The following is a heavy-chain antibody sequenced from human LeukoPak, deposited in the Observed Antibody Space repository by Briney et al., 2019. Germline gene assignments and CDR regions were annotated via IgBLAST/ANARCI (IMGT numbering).Heavy chain of an antibody. CDR2: IWYDGSNK. J-gene: IGHJ4*02. D-gene: IGHD4-17*01. CDR1: GFTFNSYG. V-gene: IGHV3-33*01. Sequence: GGSLRLSCAASGFTFNSYGIHWVRQAPGKGLEWVAFIWYDGSNKYYADSVKGRFTISRDNSKNTLYLQMNSLRAEDTAVHYCARARTTRGFDYWGQGTLVTVSS. CDR3: ARARTTRGFDY.